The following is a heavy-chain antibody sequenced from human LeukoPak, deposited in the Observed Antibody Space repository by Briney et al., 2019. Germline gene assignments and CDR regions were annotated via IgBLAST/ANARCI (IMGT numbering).Heavy chain of an antibody. V-gene: IGHV3-7*01. CDR2: IKEDGSEK. D-gene: IGHD2-2*01. CDR1: GFTFSSYA. J-gene: IGHJ4*02. CDR3: ARAYCSSTSCYSGYFDY. Sequence: GGSLRLSCAASGFTFSSYAMSWVRQAPGKGLEWVADIKEDGSEKYYVDSVKGRFTISRDNAKNSLYLQMNSLRAEDTAVYYCARAYCSSTSCYSGYFDYWGQGTLVTVSS.